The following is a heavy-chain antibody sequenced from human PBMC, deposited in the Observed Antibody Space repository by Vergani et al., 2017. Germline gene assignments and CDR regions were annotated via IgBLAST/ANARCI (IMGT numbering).Heavy chain of an antibody. J-gene: IGHJ6*02. CDR1: GFTFDDYA. CDR2: ISWNSGSI. Sequence: EVQLVESGGGLVQPGRSLRLSCAASGFTFDDYAMHWVRQAPGKGLEWVSGISWNSGSIGYADSVKGRFTISRDNAKNSLYLQMNSLRAEDTALYYCAKDPGPGTTQLYYYGMDVWGQGTTVTVSS. CDR3: AKDPGPGTTQLYYYGMDV. D-gene: IGHD1-1*01. V-gene: IGHV3-9*01.